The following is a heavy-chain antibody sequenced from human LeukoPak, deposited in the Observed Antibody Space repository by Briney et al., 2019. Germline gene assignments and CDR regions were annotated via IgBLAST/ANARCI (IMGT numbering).Heavy chain of an antibody. D-gene: IGHD5-18*01. Sequence: GGSLRLSCAASGFTFSSYWMRWVRQAPGKGLEWVANIKQDGSERYYVDYVKGRFTISRDNAKNSLYLQMNSLRAEDTAVYYCAREWGYSYGTYFDYWGQGTLVTVPS. CDR3: AREWGYSYGTYFDY. CDR1: GFTFSSYW. CDR2: IKQDGSER. V-gene: IGHV3-7*01. J-gene: IGHJ4*02.